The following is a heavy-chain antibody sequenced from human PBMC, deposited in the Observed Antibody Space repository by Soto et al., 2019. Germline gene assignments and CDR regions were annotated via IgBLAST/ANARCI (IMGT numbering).Heavy chain of an antibody. V-gene: IGHV3-23*01. J-gene: IGHJ4*02. CDR3: AKDHRIRDHFYYFDY. CDR1: GFTFSSYA. Sequence: PGGSLRLSCAASGFTFSSYAMIWVRQAPGKGLEWVSAISGSGGSTYYADSVKGRFTISRDNSKNTLYLQMNSLRAEDTAVYYCAKDHRIRDHFYYFDYWGQGTLVTVSS. CDR2: ISGSGGST. D-gene: IGHD3-3*02.